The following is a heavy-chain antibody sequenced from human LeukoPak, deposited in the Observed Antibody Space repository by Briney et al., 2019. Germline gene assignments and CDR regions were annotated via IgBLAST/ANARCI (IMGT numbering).Heavy chain of an antibody. D-gene: IGHD1-26*01. Sequence: GGSLRLSCAASGFTFSNYWIHWVRQVPGKGLVWVSRINSDGSSTSYAESVKGRFSISRDNAKNTVYLQMNSLRVEDTAIYYCVKVRGRARVGYFDYWGQGTLVTVSS. J-gene: IGHJ4*02. V-gene: IGHV3-74*01. CDR2: INSDGSST. CDR3: VKVRGRARVGYFDY. CDR1: GFTFSNYW.